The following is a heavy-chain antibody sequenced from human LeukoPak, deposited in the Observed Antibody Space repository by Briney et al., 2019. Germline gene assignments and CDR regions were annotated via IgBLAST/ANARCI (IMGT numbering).Heavy chain of an antibody. D-gene: IGHD6-13*01. CDR2: INPNSGGT. V-gene: IGHV1-2*02. CDR3: ARPPAAGTDY. J-gene: IGHJ4*02. Sequence: GASVKVPCKASGYTFTDYFIHWVRQAPGQGLEWMGWINPNSGGTKYAQKFQGRVTLTRDTSISTAYLELSRLRSDDTAVYYCARPPAAGTDYWGQGALVTVSS. CDR1: GYTFTDYF.